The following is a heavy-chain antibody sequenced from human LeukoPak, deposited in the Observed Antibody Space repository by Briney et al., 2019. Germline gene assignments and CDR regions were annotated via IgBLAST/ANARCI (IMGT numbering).Heavy chain of an antibody. CDR2: IYYSGST. J-gene: IGHJ4*02. D-gene: IGHD6-13*01. CDR3: ARVFSSSWYSLDY. CDR1: GGSISSYY. Sequence: SETLSLTCTVSGGSISSYYWSWIRQPPGKGLEWIGYIYYSGSTNYNPSLKSRVTISVDTSKNQFSLKLSPVTAADTAVYYCARVFSSSWYSLDYWGQGTLVTVSS. V-gene: IGHV4-59*01.